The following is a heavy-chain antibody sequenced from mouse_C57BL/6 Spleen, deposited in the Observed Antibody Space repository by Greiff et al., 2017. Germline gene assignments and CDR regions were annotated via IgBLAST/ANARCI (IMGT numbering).Heavy chain of an antibody. D-gene: IGHD1-1*01. J-gene: IGHJ2*01. Sequence: QVTLKVSGPGILQSSQTLSLTCSFSGFSLSTSGMGVSWIRQPSGKGLEWLAHIYWDDDKRYNPPLKCRLTISKDTSRDQVFLKITSVDTADTATYYCTRRAPIYYGSSYGGWGQGTTLTVSS. V-gene: IGHV8-12*01. CDR1: GFSLSTSGMG. CDR2: IYWDDDK. CDR3: TRRAPIYYGSSYGG.